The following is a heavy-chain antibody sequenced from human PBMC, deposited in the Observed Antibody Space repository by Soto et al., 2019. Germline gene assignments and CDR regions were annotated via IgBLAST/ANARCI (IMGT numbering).Heavy chain of an antibody. J-gene: IGHJ5*02. CDR1: GFTFSNYA. Sequence: PGGSLRLSCAASGFTFSNYAMSWVRQAPGKGLEWVSAISSSGDSPYYADSVKGRFTVSRDNSKTTLYLQMNSLRVEDTAIYYCARKTMPPPHHWGQGTLVTVSS. CDR3: ARKTMPPPHH. V-gene: IGHV3-23*01. CDR2: ISSSGDSP. D-gene: IGHD2-2*01.